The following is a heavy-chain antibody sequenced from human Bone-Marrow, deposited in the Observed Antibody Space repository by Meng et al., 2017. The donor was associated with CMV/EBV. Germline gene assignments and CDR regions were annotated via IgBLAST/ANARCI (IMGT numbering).Heavy chain of an antibody. J-gene: IGHJ6*02. CDR1: GYIFPNYG. V-gene: IGHV1-18*01. Sequence: ASVKVSCKASGYIFPNYGISWVRQAPGQGHEWMGWISTYNGKTNYAQSFQGRVTLTADTSTSTVYMELRSLRSDDTAVYYCARDRYCSITSCYASVSWYDYGMDAWGQGTTVTVSS. D-gene: IGHD2-2*01. CDR2: ISTYNGKT. CDR3: ARDRYCSITSCYASVSWYDYGMDA.